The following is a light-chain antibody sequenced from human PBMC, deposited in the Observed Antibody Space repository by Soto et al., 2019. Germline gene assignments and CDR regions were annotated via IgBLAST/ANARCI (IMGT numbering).Light chain of an antibody. CDR2: DAS. V-gene: IGKV1-5*01. J-gene: IGKJ1*01. CDR1: QSLSSW. Sequence: DIQMTQSPSTLSASVGDRVTITCRASQSLSSWLAWYQQKPGKAPKLLIYDASSLESGVPSRFSGSGSGTEFTLTISRLQHDDFATYFCQQYKSYSLTFGQETKVEIK. CDR3: QQYKSYSLT.